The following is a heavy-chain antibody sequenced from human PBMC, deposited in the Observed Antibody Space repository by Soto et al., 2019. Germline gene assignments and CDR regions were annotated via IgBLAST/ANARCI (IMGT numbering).Heavy chain of an antibody. Sequence: PSETLSLTCTVSGGSISSYHWSWIRQPPGKGLEWIGYIYYSGSTNYNPSLKSRVTISVDTSKNQFSLKLSSVTAADTAVYYCARDTRSYGMDVWGQGTTVTVSS. V-gene: IGHV4-59*01. CDR1: GGSISSYH. J-gene: IGHJ6*02. CDR3: ARDTRSYGMDV. CDR2: IYYSGST.